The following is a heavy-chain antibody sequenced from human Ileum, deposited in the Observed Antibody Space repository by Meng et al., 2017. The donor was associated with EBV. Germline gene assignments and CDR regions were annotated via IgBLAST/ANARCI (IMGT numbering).Heavy chain of an antibody. D-gene: IGHD2-15*01. V-gene: IGHV4-4*02. CDR3: ARSDEGYCSGGSCYGGGFDY. Sequence: QVQLQESGPGLVKPSGTPSLTCAVSGGSISSSNWWSWVRQPPGKGLEWIGEIYHSGSTNYNPSLKSRVTISVDKSKNQFSLKLSSVTAADTAVYYCARSDEGYCSGGSCYGGGFDYWGQGTLVTVSS. CDR2: IYHSGST. J-gene: IGHJ4*02. CDR1: GGSISSSNW.